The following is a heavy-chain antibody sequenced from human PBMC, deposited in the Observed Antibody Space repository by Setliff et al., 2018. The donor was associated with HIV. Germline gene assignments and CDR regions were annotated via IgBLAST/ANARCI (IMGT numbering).Heavy chain of an antibody. V-gene: IGHV4-61*09. CDR1: GGSISSGSYY. CDR3: AREMEIWFGELFYYYGMDV. J-gene: IGHJ6*02. Sequence: SLTCTVSGGSISSGSYYWSWIRQPAGKGLEWIGHIYTSGSTNYNPSLKSRVTMTRDTSTSTVYMELSSLRSEDTAVYYCAREMEIWFGELFYYYGMDVWGQGTTVTVSS. D-gene: IGHD3-10*01. CDR2: IYTSGST.